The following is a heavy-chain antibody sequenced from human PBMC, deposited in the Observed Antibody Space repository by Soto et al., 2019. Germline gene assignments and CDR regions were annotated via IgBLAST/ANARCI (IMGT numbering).Heavy chain of an antibody. V-gene: IGHV3-7*01. J-gene: IGHJ3*02. CDR2: IKQDGSEK. CDR1: GFTFSSYW. CDR3: ARTTYYYDSSGLHDAFDI. D-gene: IGHD3-22*01. Sequence: EVQLVESGGGLVQPGGSLRLSCAASGFTFSSYWMSWVRQAPGQGLEWVANIKQDGSEKYYVDSVKGRFTISRDNAKNSLYLQMNSLRAEDTAVYYCARTTYYYDSSGLHDAFDIWGQGTMVTVSS.